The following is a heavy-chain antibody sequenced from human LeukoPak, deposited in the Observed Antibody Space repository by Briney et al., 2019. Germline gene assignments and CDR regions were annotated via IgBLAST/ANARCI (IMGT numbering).Heavy chain of an antibody. D-gene: IGHD3-22*01. CDR2: IIPIFGTA. J-gene: IGHJ4*02. CDR1: GGTFSSYA. V-gene: IGHV1-69*13. CDR3: ARLPSYYYDSSGRGAY. Sequence: SVKVSCKASGGTFSSYAISWVRQAPGQGLEWMGGIIPIFGTANYAQKFQGRVTITADESTSTAYMELSSLRSEDTAVYYCARLPSYYYDSSGRGAYWGQGTLVTVSS.